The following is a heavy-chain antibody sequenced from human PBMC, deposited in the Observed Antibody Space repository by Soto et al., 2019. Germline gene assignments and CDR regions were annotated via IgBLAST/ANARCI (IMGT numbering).Heavy chain of an antibody. Sequence: HTLSITFAGAAGCISISIYDLGWIRQTTGKGLEWIGSIYYSGSTYYNPSLKSRVTISVDPSKNQFSLKLSSVTAADPAVYYCAKSPIYDYIWGSYRTPDDYYYYYMDVWGKGTTVTVSS. D-gene: IGHD3-16*02. CDR1: AGCISISIYD. J-gene: IGHJ6*03. CDR2: IYYSGST. V-gene: IGHV4-39*01. CDR3: AKSPIYDYIWGSYRTPDDYYYYYMDV.